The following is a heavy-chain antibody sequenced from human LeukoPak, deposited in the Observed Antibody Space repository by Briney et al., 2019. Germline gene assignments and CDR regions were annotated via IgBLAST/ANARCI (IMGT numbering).Heavy chain of an antibody. CDR2: INPSGGST. CDR1: GYTFTSYY. J-gene: IGHJ5*02. V-gene: IGHV1-46*01. CDR3: ARNGRSIAARGDWFDP. Sequence: ASVKVSCKASGYTFTSYYMHWVRQAPGQGLEWVGIINPSGGSTSYAQKFQGRVTMTRDTSTSTVYMELSSLRSEDTAVYYCARNGRSIAARGDWFDPWGQGTLVTVSS. D-gene: IGHD6-6*01.